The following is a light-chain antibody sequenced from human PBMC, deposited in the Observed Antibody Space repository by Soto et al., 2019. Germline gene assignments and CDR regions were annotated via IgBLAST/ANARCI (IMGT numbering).Light chain of an antibody. CDR2: GAS. J-gene: IGKJ3*01. CDR1: QSVRSNY. V-gene: IGKV3-20*01. CDR3: QQYGTSLL. Sequence: EIVLTQSPGTLSLSPGERATLSCRASQSVRSNYLAWYQQRPGQPPRLLIYGASTRAAGIPDRFSGDGSGKDFTLTISRLEPDDFAVYYCQQYGTSLLFGPGTKVDIK.